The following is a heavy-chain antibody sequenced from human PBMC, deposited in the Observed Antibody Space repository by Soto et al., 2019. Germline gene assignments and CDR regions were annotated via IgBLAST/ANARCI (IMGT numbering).Heavy chain of an antibody. CDR2: IYYSGST. D-gene: IGHD3-3*01. J-gene: IGHJ6*03. Sequence: SETLSLTCTVSGGSISSSSYYWGWIRQPPGKGLEWIGSIYYSGSTYYNPSLKSRVTISVDTSKNQFSLKLSSVTAADTAVYYCASGAGIFGVVILYYYMDVWGKATTVT. V-gene: IGHV4-39*01. CDR3: ASGAGIFGVVILYYYMDV. CDR1: GGSISSSSYY.